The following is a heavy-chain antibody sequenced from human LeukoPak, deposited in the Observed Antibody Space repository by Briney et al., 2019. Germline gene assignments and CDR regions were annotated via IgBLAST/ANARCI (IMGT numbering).Heavy chain of an antibody. CDR1: GYTFTSYG. D-gene: IGHD3-22*01. CDR3: ARDLGTMIQRLDYYYYGMDV. J-gene: IGHJ6*02. CDR2: ISAYNGNT. V-gene: IGHV1-18*01. Sequence: GASVKVSCKASGYTFTSYGISWVRQAPGQGLEWMGWISAYNGNTNYAQKLQGRVTMTTDTSTSTAYMELRSLRSDDTAVYYCARDLGTMIQRLDYYYYGMDVWGQGTTVTVSS.